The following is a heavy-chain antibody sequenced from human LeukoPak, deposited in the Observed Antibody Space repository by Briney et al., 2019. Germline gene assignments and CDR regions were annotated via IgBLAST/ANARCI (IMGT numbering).Heavy chain of an antibody. CDR1: GFTFSSYA. V-gene: IGHV3-23*01. J-gene: IGHJ2*01. Sequence: GGSLRLSCAASGFTFSSYAMSWVRQTPGKGLEGVSSISGSCGSTKYADSVTGRFPISRGNYNNTLYLQMNSLRAEDTAVYYCAKDGLRFLEWYLGYFDLWGRGTLVTVSS. CDR3: AKDGLRFLEWYLGYFDL. CDR2: ISGSCGST. D-gene: IGHD3-3*01.